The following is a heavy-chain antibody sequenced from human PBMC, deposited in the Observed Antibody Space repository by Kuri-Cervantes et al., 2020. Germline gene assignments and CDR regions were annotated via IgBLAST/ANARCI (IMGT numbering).Heavy chain of an antibody. V-gene: IGHV3-48*02. D-gene: IGHD3-10*01. CDR2: ISSDSSTI. Sequence: GESLKISCVASGFTFRSYTMNWVRQAPGKGLEWISYISSDSSTIYRLDSVKGRFTVSRDNVKNSLYLQMDSLRDEDTAVYYCARYGSGSYYYYYGMDVWGQGTTVTVSS. CDR3: ARYGSGSYYYYYGMDV. CDR1: GFTFRSYT. J-gene: IGHJ6*02.